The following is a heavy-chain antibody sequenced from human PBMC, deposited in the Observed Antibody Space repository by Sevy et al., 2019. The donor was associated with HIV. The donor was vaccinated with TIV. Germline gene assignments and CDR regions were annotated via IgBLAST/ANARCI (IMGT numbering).Heavy chain of an antibody. CDR1: GFTVSSNY. J-gene: IGHJ3*02. CDR3: ARDRLGIAVAGHDAFDI. V-gene: IGHV3-66*02. Sequence: GGSLRLSCAASGFTVSSNYMSWVRQAPGKGLEWVSVIYSGGSTYYADSVKGRFTISRDNSKNTLYLQMNSLRAEDTAVYYCARDRLGIAVAGHDAFDIWGQGTMVTVS. CDR2: IYSGGST. D-gene: IGHD6-19*01.